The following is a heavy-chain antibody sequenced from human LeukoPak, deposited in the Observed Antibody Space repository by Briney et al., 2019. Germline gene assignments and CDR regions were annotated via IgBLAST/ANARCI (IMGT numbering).Heavy chain of an antibody. Sequence: GESLKISCKGSGYSFTSYWIGWVRQMPGKGLEWMGIIYPGDSDTRYSPSFQGQVTISADKSISTAYLQWSSLKASDTAMYYCARHVRFRQKKGYCSGGSCYSGAPGGTDAFDIWGQGTMVTVSS. CDR2: IYPGDSDT. CDR1: GYSFTSYW. V-gene: IGHV5-51*01. CDR3: ARHVRFRQKKGYCSGGSCYSGAPGGTDAFDI. D-gene: IGHD2-15*01. J-gene: IGHJ3*02.